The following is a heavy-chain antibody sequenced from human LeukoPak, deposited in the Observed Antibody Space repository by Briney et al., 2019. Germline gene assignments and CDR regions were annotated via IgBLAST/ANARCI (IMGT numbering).Heavy chain of an antibody. Sequence: GGSLRLSCAASGFTFSSYAMSWVRQAPGKGLEWVSAISGSGGSTYYADSVKGRFTISRDNSKNTLYLQMNSLRAEDTAVYYCARDGGYHSSGPFDYWGQGTLVTVSS. D-gene: IGHD3-22*01. V-gene: IGHV3-23*01. J-gene: IGHJ4*02. CDR3: ARDGGYHSSGPFDY. CDR2: ISGSGGST. CDR1: GFTFSSYA.